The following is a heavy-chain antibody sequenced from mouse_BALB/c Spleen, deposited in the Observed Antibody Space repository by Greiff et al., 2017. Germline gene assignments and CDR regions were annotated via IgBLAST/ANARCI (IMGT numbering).Heavy chain of an antibody. J-gene: IGHJ3*01. CDR3: ARDEIYYGNSWFAY. D-gene: IGHD2-1*01. CDR1: GFSLTGYG. CDR2: IWGDGST. V-gene: IGHV2-6-7*01. Sequence: VKVVESGPGLVAPSQSLSITCTVSGFSLTGYGVNWVRQPPGKGLEWLGMIWGDGSTDYNSALKSRLSISKDNSKSQVFLKMNSLQTDDTARYYCARDEIYYGNSWFAYWGQGTLVTVSA.